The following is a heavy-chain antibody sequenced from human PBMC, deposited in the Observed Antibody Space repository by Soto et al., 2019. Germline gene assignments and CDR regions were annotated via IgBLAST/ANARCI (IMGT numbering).Heavy chain of an antibody. D-gene: IGHD6-13*01. J-gene: IGHJ6*02. CDR3: AREYFKSSSWYNGMDV. CDR1: GYTLAGSY. CDR2: INPNSGGT. V-gene: IGHV1-2*02. Sequence: ASVKVSFTTAGYTLAGSYMDSVRQEPGQGLDWMGWINPNSGGTNYAQKFQGRVTMTRDTSISTAYMELSRLRSDDTAVYYCAREYFKSSSWYNGMDVWGQGTTVTVSS.